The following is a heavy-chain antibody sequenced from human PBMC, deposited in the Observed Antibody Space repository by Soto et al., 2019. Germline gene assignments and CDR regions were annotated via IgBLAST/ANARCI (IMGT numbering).Heavy chain of an antibody. D-gene: IGHD3-3*01. CDR1: GYTFTSYC. V-gene: IGHV1-18*01. CDR3: ARGEITIFGVVIPPGFMDV. CDR2: ISAYNGDT. J-gene: IGHJ6*02. Sequence: ASVKISCKAAGYTFTSYCISWVRQDPLQELEWMGWISAYNGDTNYAQKLQGRVTMTTDTSTSTAYMELRSLRSDDTAVYYCARGEITIFGVVIPPGFMDVWGQGTTVTVS.